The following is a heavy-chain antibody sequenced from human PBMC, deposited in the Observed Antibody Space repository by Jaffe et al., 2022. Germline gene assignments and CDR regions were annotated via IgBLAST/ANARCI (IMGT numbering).Heavy chain of an antibody. CDR2: VDPEDGET. V-gene: IGHV1-69-2*01. J-gene: IGHJ3*02. CDR1: GYTFTDYY. D-gene: IGHD6-19*01. Sequence: EVQLVQSGAEVKKPGATVKISCKVSGYTFTDYYMHWVQQAPGKGLEWMGLVDPEDGETIYAEKFQGRVTITADTSTDTAYMELSSLRSEDTAVYYCATRANLERIAVAGNAFDIWGQGTMVTVSS. CDR3: ATRANLERIAVAGNAFDI.